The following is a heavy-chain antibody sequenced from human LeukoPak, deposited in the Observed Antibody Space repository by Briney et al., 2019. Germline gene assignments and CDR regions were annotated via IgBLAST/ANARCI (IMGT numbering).Heavy chain of an antibody. Sequence: GGSLRLSCAASGFSVSSNYLTWVRQAPGKGLEWVSVIYSDGNTFYTDSVKGRFSISRDTSKKTVYLQMKSLRAADTAVYYCAWGGEHLIAWGQGALVTVSS. J-gene: IGHJ4*02. D-gene: IGHD2-21*01. CDR2: IYSDGNT. CDR1: GFSVSSNY. V-gene: IGHV3-66*01. CDR3: AWGGEHLIA.